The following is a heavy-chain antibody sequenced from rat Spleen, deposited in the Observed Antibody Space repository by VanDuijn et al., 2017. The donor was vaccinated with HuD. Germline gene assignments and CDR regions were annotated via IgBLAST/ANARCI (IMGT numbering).Heavy chain of an antibody. J-gene: IGHJ4*01. CDR2: ITNASGGT. CDR3: TRPHNYRYIMDA. CDR1: GFTFNYYW. D-gene: IGHD1-10*01. V-gene: IGHV5-31*01. Sequence: EVQLVESGGGLVQPGRSLKLSCITSGFTFNYYWMTWIRQAPGKGLEWVASITNASGGTHYPDSVKGRFTISRDNAKNILYLQMNSLRSEDTATYLCTRPHNYRYIMDAWGQGTSVTVSS.